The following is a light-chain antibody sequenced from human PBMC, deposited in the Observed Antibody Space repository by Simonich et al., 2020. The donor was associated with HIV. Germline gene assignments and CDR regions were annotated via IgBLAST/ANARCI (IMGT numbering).Light chain of an antibody. CDR2: VGTGGIVG. CDR3: GADHGSGNNFVWV. CDR1: SGYSNYK. V-gene: IGLV9-49*01. Sequence: QPVLTQPPSASASLGASVTLTCTLNSGYSNYKVDWFQQSPGKGPRFVMRVGTGGIVGSKGECIPDRFSVLGSGLNRYLTIKNIQEEDESDYHCGADHGSGNNFVWVFGGGTKLTVL. J-gene: IGLJ3*02.